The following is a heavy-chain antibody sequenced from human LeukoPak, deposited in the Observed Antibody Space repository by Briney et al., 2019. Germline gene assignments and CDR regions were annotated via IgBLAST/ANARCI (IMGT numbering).Heavy chain of an antibody. D-gene: IGHD1-26*01. Sequence: PGGSLRLSYAALTLSLPRNATGCVRQAPGKGLEWVSALTLSGTNRHYADSVKGRFTISRDVSKNTLYLEMNTLRVEDTAIYYCANDTTLRTVYHAFFDYWGQGILVTVSS. CDR2: LTLSGTNR. CDR3: ANDTTLRTVYHAFFDY. J-gene: IGHJ4*02. V-gene: IGHV3-23*01. CDR1: TLSLPRNA.